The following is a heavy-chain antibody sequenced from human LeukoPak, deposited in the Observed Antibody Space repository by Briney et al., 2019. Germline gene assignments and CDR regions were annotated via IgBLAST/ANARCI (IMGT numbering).Heavy chain of an antibody. CDR2: LSDGGGYT. J-gene: IGHJ4*02. CDR1: RFTYSTYD. Sequence: GGSLRLSCAASRFTYSTYDMRWVRQAPGKGLEWVSGLSDGGGYTYYADSVRGRLNIHRENDKNTLYLKMNSQIAGDTAIYYCATAYSTTCSFSDFWGQGTLVTVSS. V-gene: IGHV3-23*01. D-gene: IGHD2-2*01. CDR3: ATAYSTTCSFSDF.